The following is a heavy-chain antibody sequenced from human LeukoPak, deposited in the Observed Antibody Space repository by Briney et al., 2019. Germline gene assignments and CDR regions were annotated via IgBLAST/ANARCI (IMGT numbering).Heavy chain of an antibody. CDR3: AKGSF. Sequence: GVSLRLSCVVSGFTFSTSAMSWVRQAPGKGLEWVSGISESGGSTYYADSVKGRFTSSRDNSKNTLYLQMNNLRAEDAAAYYCAKGSFWGQGTLVTVSS. CDR1: GFTFSTSA. J-gene: IGHJ4*02. CDR2: ISESGGST. V-gene: IGHV3-23*01. D-gene: IGHD3-10*01.